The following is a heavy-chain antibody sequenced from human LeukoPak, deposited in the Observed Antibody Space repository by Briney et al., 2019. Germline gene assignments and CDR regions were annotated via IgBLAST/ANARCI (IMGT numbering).Heavy chain of an antibody. CDR3: ARHPSYYGFDY. CDR2: IYYSGST. J-gene: IGHJ4*02. V-gene: IGHV4-39*01. Sequence: PSETLSLTCTVSGGSISSSSYYWGWIRQPPGKGLEWIGSIYYSGSTYYNPSLKSRVTISVDTSKNQFSLKLSSVTAADTAVYYCARHPSYYGFDYWGQGTLVTVSS. D-gene: IGHD1-26*01. CDR1: GGSISSSSYY.